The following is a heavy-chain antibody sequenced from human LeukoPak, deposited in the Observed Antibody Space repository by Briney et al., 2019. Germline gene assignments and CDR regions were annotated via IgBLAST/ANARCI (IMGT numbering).Heavy chain of an antibody. CDR2: IYYSGST. Sequence: PSETLSLTCTVSGGSISSGGYYWSWIRQHPGKGLGWIGYIYYSGSTYYNPSLKSRVTISVDTSKNQFSLKLSSVTAADTAVYYCARELYSSGWYRLDDAFDIWGQGTMVTVSS. CDR3: ARELYSSGWYRLDDAFDI. D-gene: IGHD6-19*01. J-gene: IGHJ3*02. V-gene: IGHV4-31*03. CDR1: GGSISSGGYY.